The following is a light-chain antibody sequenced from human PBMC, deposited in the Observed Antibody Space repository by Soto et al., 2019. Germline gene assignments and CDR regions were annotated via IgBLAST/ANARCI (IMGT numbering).Light chain of an antibody. CDR2: DAS. CDR1: QTISNY. J-gene: IGKJ5*01. CDR3: QQYDNLPIT. V-gene: IGKV1-33*01. Sequence: DIQMTQSPSSLSSTLCDRVTIACPASQTISNYLNWYQQKSGRAPELLVYDASNLETGVPSRFSGSGSGTDFTFTISSLQPEDIATYYCQQYDNLPITFGQGTRLEIK.